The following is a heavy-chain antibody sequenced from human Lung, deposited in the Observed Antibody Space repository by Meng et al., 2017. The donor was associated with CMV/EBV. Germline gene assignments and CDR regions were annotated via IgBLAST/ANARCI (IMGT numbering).Heavy chain of an antibody. CDR3: ARASYYHASGDY. J-gene: IGHJ4*02. D-gene: IGHD3-10*01. CDR1: GFTFDDYG. V-gene: IGHV3-20*04. Sequence: GGSXRPXCAASGFTFDDYGMTWVRQAPGKGLEWVSGINWSGGSTGYADSVKGRFTISRDNAKNSLYLQMNSLRAEDTALYYCARASYYHASGDYWGQGPLVTVSS. CDR2: INWSGGST.